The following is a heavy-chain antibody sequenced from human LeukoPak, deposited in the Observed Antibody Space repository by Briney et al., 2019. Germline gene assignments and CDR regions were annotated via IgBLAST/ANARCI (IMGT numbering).Heavy chain of an antibody. CDR1: GYTFTSYY. CDR2: INPSGGST. Sequence: ASVKVSCKASGYTFTSYYMHWVRQAPGQGLEWMGIINPSGGSTSYARKFQGRVTMTRDTSTSTVYMELSSLRSEDTAVYYCAAIAVAGTDFDYWGQGTLVTVSS. D-gene: IGHD6-19*01. J-gene: IGHJ4*02. CDR3: AAIAVAGTDFDY. V-gene: IGHV1-46*01.